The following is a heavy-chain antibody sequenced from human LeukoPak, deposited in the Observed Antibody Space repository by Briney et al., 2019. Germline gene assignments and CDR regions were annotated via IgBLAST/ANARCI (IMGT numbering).Heavy chain of an antibody. Sequence: SETLSLTCTVSGGSISSYYWSWIRQPPGKGLEWIGYIYYSGSTNYNPSLKSRVTISVDTSKNQFSLKLSSVTAADTAVYYCARVGGIVGATSLFDYWGQGTLVTVSS. CDR1: GGSISSYY. D-gene: IGHD1-26*01. V-gene: IGHV4-59*01. CDR3: ARVGGIVGATSLFDY. J-gene: IGHJ4*02. CDR2: IYYSGST.